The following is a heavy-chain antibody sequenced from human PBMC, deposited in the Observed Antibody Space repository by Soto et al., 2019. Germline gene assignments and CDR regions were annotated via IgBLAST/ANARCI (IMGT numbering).Heavy chain of an antibody. V-gene: IGHV1-18*01. CDR3: TSDYGDENS. CDR1: ASIFTRYG. D-gene: IGHD4-17*01. J-gene: IGHJ4*02. CDR2: ISAYNGDT. Sequence: QVQLEQSGVEVKKPGASVRVACKTSASIFTRYGFSWVRQAPGQGLEWMGWISAYNGDTKYAQNFQGRVTMTTDTSTRTDYMELRTLRIDDTAVYYCTSDYGDENSWGQGTLVTVSS.